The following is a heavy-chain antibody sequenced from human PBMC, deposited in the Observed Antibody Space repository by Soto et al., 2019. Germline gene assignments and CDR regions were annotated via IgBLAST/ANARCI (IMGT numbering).Heavy chain of an antibody. CDR1: DYPFTRNG. J-gene: IGHJ5*02. Sequence: QVQLVQSGAEVKKPGASVTVSCKASDYPFTRNGISWVRQAPGQGLEWMGWISGYSGSTNYAQKSLGRVTITTDTPTNTAYMELRSLRSDDTAVYYCATFYGSGWPRGHLDTWGQGTLVTVSS. CDR3: ATFYGSGWPRGHLDT. D-gene: IGHD6-19*01. V-gene: IGHV1-18*01. CDR2: ISGYSGST.